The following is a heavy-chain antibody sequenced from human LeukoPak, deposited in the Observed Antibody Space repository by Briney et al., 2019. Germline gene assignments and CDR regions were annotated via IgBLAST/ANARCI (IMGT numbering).Heavy chain of an antibody. Sequence: GGSLRLSCAASGFTISTYWMSWVRRAPGRGLEWVANIKQDGSGKFYVDSVKGRFTISRDNAKNSLYLQMNSLRAEDTAVYYCAELGITMIGGVWGKGTTVTISS. D-gene: IGHD3-10*02. J-gene: IGHJ6*04. CDR2: IKQDGSGK. CDR3: AELGITMIGGV. V-gene: IGHV3-7*01. CDR1: GFTISTYW.